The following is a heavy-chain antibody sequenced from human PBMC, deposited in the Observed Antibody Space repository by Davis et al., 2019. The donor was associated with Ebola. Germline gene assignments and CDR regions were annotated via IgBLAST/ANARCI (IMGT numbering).Heavy chain of an antibody. D-gene: IGHD6-19*01. Sequence: AVTVSFKACVCTYPGSSVSWLRQAPGQELEGMGCIRAYNGNTNYAQKLQGRVTMTTDTSTSTAYMELRSLRSDDTSVYYCARDAAVAGPDYWGQGTLVTVSS. CDR1: VCTYPGSS. CDR3: ARDAAVAGPDY. J-gene: IGHJ4*02. V-gene: IGHV1-18*01. CDR2: IRAYNGNT.